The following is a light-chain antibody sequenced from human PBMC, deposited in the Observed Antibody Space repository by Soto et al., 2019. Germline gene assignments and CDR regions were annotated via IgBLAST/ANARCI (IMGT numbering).Light chain of an antibody. CDR1: SSDVGGYNY. CDR2: EVN. CDR3: SSYAGINTVI. Sequence: QSALTQPPSASGSPGQSVTISCTGTSSDVGGYNYVSWYQQHPGKAPKLMIFEVNKRPSGVPDRFSGSKSGNTASLTVSGLQAEDEADYYCSSYAGINTVIFGGGTKLTVL. J-gene: IGLJ2*01. V-gene: IGLV2-8*01.